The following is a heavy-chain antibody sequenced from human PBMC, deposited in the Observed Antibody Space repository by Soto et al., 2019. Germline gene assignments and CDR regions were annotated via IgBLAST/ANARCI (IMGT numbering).Heavy chain of an antibody. D-gene: IGHD7-27*01. Sequence: EVPLLESGGGLVQTGGSLRLSCVPYTFTLSPYGMTWVRQAPGKGLEWVSSISPSGGDTYYADSVKRRVTISRDNSINTLSLQMDSLRVEDTALYYCARGWGSPDPWGQGTLVTVSS. V-gene: IGHV3-23*01. CDR3: ARGWGSPDP. CDR1: TFTLSPYG. J-gene: IGHJ5*02. CDR2: ISPSGGDT.